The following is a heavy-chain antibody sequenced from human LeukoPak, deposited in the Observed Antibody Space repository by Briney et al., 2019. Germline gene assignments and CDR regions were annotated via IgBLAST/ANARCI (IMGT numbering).Heavy chain of an antibody. Sequence: GRSLRLSCAASGFTFDNYAMHWVRQAPGKGLEWLSIISWNSGYIGYANSVKGRFTISRDNAKKSLDLQMNSLRAEDTAFYYCAKVRGTYSSGYFFDYWGQGTLVTVSS. CDR2: ISWNSGYI. CDR1: GFTFDNYA. V-gene: IGHV3-9*01. CDR3: AKVRGTYSSGYFFDY. D-gene: IGHD6-19*01. J-gene: IGHJ4*02.